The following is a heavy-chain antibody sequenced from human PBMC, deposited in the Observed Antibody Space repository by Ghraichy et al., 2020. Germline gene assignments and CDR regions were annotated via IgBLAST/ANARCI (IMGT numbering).Heavy chain of an antibody. V-gene: IGHV4-39*01. Sequence: SETLSLTCTVSGGSISSSSYYWGWIRQPPGKGLEWIGSIYYSGSTYYNPSLKSRVTISVDTSKNQFSLKLSSVTAADTAVYYCARQQWLVPGDYWGQGTLVTVSS. CDR1: GGSISSSSYY. D-gene: IGHD6-19*01. J-gene: IGHJ4*02. CDR2: IYYSGST. CDR3: ARQQWLVPGDY.